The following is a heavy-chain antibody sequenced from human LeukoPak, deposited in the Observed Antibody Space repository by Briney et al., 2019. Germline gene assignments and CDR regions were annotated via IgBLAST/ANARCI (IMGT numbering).Heavy chain of an antibody. V-gene: IGHV4-59*01. CDR1: GGSISSYY. Sequence: SETLSLTCTVSGGSISSYYWSWIRQPPGKGLEWIGYICYSGSTNYNPSLKSRVTISVDTSKNQFSLKLSSVTAADTAVYYCARDSYYYDSSGYRAWFDPWGQGTLVTVSS. CDR2: ICYSGST. D-gene: IGHD3-22*01. CDR3: ARDSYYYDSSGYRAWFDP. J-gene: IGHJ5*02.